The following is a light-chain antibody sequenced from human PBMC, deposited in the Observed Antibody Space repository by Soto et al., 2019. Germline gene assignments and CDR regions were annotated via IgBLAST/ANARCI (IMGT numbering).Light chain of an antibody. CDR3: QQYNDYSWT. J-gene: IGKJ1*01. CDR1: QSISAW. CDR2: KAS. V-gene: IGKV1-5*03. Sequence: DIQMTQSPSTLSTSVGDRVSINCRASQSISAWLAWYQQKPGKAPRLLIYKASTLEIGVPSRFSGSGSGTEFTLTISSLQPDDVAIYYCQQYNDYSWTFGRGTKVDI.